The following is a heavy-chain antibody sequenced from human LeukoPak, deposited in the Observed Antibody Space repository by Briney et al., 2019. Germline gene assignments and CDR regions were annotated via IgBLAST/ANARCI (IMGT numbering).Heavy chain of an antibody. Sequence: GGSLRLSCAASGFTFTSHSTNWVRQAPGKGLEWVSSIGSRSTSIYYADSVKGRFTISRDNAKNSLYLQMNSLRAEDTAVYYCARESSESFDIWGQGTMVTVSS. J-gene: IGHJ3*02. D-gene: IGHD6-25*01. V-gene: IGHV3-21*01. CDR1: GFTFTSHS. CDR2: IGSRSTSI. CDR3: ARESSESFDI.